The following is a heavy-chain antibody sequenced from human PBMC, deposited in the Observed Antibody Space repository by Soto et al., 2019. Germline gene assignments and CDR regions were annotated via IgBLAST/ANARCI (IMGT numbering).Heavy chain of an antibody. CDR3: ARAPIPNWNYYGMDV. Sequence: ASETLSLTCTVSGGSVNSGGYHWSWIRQHPGKGLEWIGDIYYSGSTYYNPSLKSRVTISIDTSTNHFSLHLSALTAADTDVYYCARAPIPNWNYYGMDVWGQGNTVT. J-gene: IGHJ6*02. D-gene: IGHD1-1*01. CDR2: IYYSGST. CDR1: GGSVNSGGYH. V-gene: IGHV4-31*03.